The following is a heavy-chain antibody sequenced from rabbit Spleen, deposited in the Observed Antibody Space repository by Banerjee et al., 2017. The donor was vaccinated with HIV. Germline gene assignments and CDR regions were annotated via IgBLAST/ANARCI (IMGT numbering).Heavy chain of an antibody. CDR2: IYVGSSANT. CDR3: ARDSAGREDFNL. CDR1: GFSFSSSYW. Sequence: QEQLEESGGDLVKPEGSLTITCTASGFSFSSSYWICWVRQAPGKGLEWIACIYVGSSANTFYASWAKGRFTISKTSSTTVTLQMTSLTAADTATYFCARDSAGREDFNLWGQGTLVTVS. V-gene: IGHV1S45*01. J-gene: IGHJ4*01. D-gene: IGHD4-2*01.